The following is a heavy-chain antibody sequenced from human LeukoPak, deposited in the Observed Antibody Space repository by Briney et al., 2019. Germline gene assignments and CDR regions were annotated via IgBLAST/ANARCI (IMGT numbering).Heavy chain of an antibody. CDR3: AKDQKSKSSSSIYYYYMDV. Sequence: GGSLRLSCAASGFTVSSNYMSWVRQAPGKGLEWVSVIYSGGSTYYADSVKGRFTISRDNSKNTLYLQMNSLRAEDTAVYYCAKDQKSKSSSSIYYYYMDVWGKGTTVTVSS. J-gene: IGHJ6*03. V-gene: IGHV3-53*01. D-gene: IGHD6-6*01. CDR1: GFTVSSNY. CDR2: IYSGGST.